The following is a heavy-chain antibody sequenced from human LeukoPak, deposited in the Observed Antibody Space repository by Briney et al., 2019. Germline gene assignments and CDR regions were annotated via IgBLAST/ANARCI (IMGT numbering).Heavy chain of an antibody. D-gene: IGHD2-21*02. J-gene: IGHJ6*02. CDR2: INHSGST. CDR3: AGGGVVVTASPYYYYGMDV. Sequence: PSETLSLTCAVYGGSFSGYYWSWIRQPPGKGLEWIGEINHSGSTNYNPSLKSRVTISVDTSKNQFSLKLSSVTAADTAVYYCAGGGVVVTASPYYYYGMDVWGQGTTVTVSS. V-gene: IGHV4-34*01. CDR1: GGSFSGYY.